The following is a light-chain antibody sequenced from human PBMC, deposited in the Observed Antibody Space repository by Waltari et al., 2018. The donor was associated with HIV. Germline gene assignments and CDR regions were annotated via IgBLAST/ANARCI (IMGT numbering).Light chain of an antibody. V-gene: IGLV2-23*02. J-gene: IGLJ1*01. CDR1: RTDVGTSNL. CDR2: EVT. Sequence: QSALTPPASVSGSPAQSITLPCTGPRTDVGTSNLVSWYQQHPGKAPNLIIYEVTKRPSGVSNRFSGSKAGNTASLTISGLQADDEADYYCCSYVGSNTFFGTGTKVTV. CDR3: CSYVGSNTF.